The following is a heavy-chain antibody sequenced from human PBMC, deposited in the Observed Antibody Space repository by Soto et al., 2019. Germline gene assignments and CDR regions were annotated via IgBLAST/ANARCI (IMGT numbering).Heavy chain of an antibody. CDR2: ISSSSSTI. CDR1: GFTFSSYS. V-gene: IGHV3-48*01. Sequence: EVQLVESGGGLVQPGGSLRLSCAASGFTFSSYSMNWVRQAPGKGLEWVSYISSSSSTIYFADSVKGRFTISRDNAKNSLYLQMNSLRAEDTAVYYCARDEFWSGYPGPIGDAFDIWGQGTMVTVSS. D-gene: IGHD3-3*01. CDR3: ARDEFWSGYPGPIGDAFDI. J-gene: IGHJ3*02.